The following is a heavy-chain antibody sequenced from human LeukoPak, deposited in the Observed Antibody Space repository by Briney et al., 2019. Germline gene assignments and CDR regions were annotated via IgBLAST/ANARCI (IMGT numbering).Heavy chain of an antibody. V-gene: IGHV4-39*01. CDR1: SGSISSRSYY. CDR3: ARLDYDSSGLIDY. J-gene: IGHJ4*02. D-gene: IGHD3-22*01. CDR2: ISYSGST. Sequence: PSETLSLTCTVSSGSISSRSYYWGRIRQPPGRGLEWIGSISYSGSTYYNPSLKSRVTISVDTSKNQFSLTLSSVTAADTAVYNCARLDYDSSGLIDYWGQGTLVTVSS.